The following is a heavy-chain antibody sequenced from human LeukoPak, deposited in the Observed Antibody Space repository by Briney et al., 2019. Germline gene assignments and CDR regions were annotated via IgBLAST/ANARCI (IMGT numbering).Heavy chain of an antibody. D-gene: IGHD6-13*01. CDR2: ISGSGGST. CDR3: AKDRGYSSCWYEVY. CDR1: GFTFSSYA. J-gene: IGHJ1*01. Sequence: AGSLRLSCAASGFTFSSYAMSWVRQAPGEGLEWVSAISGSGGSTYYADSVKGRFTISRDNSKNTLYLQMNSLRAEDTAVYYCAKDRGYSSCWYEVYGGQGTLVTVSS. V-gene: IGHV3-23*01.